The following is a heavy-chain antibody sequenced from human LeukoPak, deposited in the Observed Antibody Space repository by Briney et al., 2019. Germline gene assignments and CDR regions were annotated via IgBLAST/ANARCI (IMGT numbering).Heavy chain of an antibody. CDR1: GGSISSSSYY. CDR3: ARHIWSGYYN. V-gene: IGHV4-39*01. Sequence: MASETLSLTCTVSGGSISSSSYYWGWIRQPPGKGLEWIGSIYYSGSTYYNPSLKSRVTISVDTSKNQFSLKLSSVTAADTAVYYCARHIWSGYYNWGQGTLVTVSS. CDR2: IYYSGST. D-gene: IGHD3-3*01. J-gene: IGHJ4*02.